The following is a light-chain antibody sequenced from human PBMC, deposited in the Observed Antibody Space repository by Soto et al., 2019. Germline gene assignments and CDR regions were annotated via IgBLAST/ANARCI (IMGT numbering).Light chain of an antibody. V-gene: IGKV3-15*01. CDR3: QQYNNWPLYT. CDR1: QSVSSN. Sequence: EIVMTQSPATLSVSPGERATLSCRASQSVSSNLAWYQQKPGQAPRLLIYGASTRATGIPARFSGSGSGTEFTLTISSLQSEYFAVYYCQQYNNWPLYTFGQWTKLEIK. J-gene: IGKJ2*01. CDR2: GAS.